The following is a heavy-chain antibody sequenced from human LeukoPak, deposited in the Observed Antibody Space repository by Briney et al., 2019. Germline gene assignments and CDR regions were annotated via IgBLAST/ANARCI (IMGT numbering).Heavy chain of an antibody. D-gene: IGHD5-24*01. Sequence: GGSLRLSCAASGFTFSSHGMNWVRQAPGRGLEWVSGISPNGVITYYTDSVKGRFTISRDNPKGTVYLHMNSLRPEDTAVYYCAKDDAWLQYGDWGRGTLVTVSS. J-gene: IGHJ4*02. CDR2: ISPNGVIT. CDR1: GFTFSSHG. CDR3: AKDDAWLQYGD. V-gene: IGHV3-23*01.